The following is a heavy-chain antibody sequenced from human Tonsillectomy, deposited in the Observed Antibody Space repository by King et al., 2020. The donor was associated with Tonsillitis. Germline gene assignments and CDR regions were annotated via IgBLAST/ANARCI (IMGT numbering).Heavy chain of an antibody. D-gene: IGHD3-16*02. V-gene: IGHV4-39*01. CDR1: GGSISTNSYY. Sequence: QLQESGPGLVKPSETLSLTCTVSGGSISTNSYYWGWIRQPPGQGLEWIGSIYYSGSTYYNPSLKSRVTISIDTSKNQFSLKLSSVTAADTAVYYCARLRVRDYIWGTYRSYWGQGTLVTVSS. CDR3: ARLRVRDYIWGTYRSY. CDR2: IYYSGST. J-gene: IGHJ4*02.